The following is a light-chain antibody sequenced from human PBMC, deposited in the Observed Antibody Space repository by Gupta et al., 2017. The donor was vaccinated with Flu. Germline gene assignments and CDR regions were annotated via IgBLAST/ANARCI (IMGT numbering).Light chain of an antibody. CDR3: QQEDSLPLT. J-gene: IGKJ4*01. V-gene: IGKV1-33*01. CDR1: QDITNY. CDR2: DAS. Sequence: DIQMTQSPSSLSASLGDRVTITCQASQDITNYLNWFQQKPGEAPKLLISDASNPETGVPSRFSGSSYGTDFTFTISSLQSGDLATYYCQQEDSLPLTFGGGSKVEIK.